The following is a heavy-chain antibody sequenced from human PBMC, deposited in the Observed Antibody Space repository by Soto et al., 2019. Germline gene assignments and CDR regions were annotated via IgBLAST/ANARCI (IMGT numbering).Heavy chain of an antibody. CDR3: AVGEETGTAYVGN. D-gene: IGHD1-7*01. CDR2: ISSSSSFI. J-gene: IGHJ4*02. Sequence: EVQLLESGGGLVKPGGSLRLSCTASGFTFSSYSMNWVRRAPGKGLEWVSSISSSSSFIYSAGSVKGRFTISRDNAKNSLYLQMIGLRAEDTAVYYCAVGEETGTAYVGNWGQGTLVTVSS. V-gene: IGHV3-21*01. CDR1: GFTFSSYS.